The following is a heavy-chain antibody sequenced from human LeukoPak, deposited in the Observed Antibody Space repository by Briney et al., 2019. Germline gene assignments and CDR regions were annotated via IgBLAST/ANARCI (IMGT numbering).Heavy chain of an antibody. CDR3: ARGDPARRNYYYYYMDV. J-gene: IGHJ6*03. V-gene: IGHV3-48*04. Sequence: GGSLRLSCAASGFTFSSYSMNWVRQAPGKGLEWVSYISSSSTTIYYADSVKGRFTISRDNAKNSLYLQMNSLRAEDTAVYYCARGDPARRNYYYYYMDVWGKGTTVTISS. CDR2: ISSSSTTI. CDR1: GFTFSSYS.